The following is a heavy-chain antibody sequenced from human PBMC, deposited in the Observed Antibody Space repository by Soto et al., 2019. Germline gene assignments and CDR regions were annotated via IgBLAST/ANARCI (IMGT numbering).Heavy chain of an antibody. CDR1: GGTFSSYA. J-gene: IGHJ4*02. V-gene: IGHV1-69*13. Sequence: SVKVSCKGCGGTFSSYAISWVRQAPGQGLEWMGGIIPIFGTANYAQKFQGRVTSTADESTSTAYMELSSLRSEDTAVYYCARSYSSGWYIFDYWGQGTLVTVSS. CDR3: ARSYSSGWYIFDY. D-gene: IGHD6-19*01. CDR2: IIPIFGTA.